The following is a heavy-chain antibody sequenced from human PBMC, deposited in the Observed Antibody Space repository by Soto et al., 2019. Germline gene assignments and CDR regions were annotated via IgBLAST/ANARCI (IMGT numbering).Heavy chain of an antibody. CDR2: IYYSDSA. V-gene: IGHV4-59*08. D-gene: IGHD3-16*01. CDR1: VGSISSYY. CDR3: TRGLWEPDGSGIDV. Sequence: QVQLQESGPGLVKPSETLSLTCTVSVGSISSYYWSWIRLPPGKGLEYIGYIYYSDSANYNPSLASRVTKSADTSKNEVSLKIRSVTAADTAVYYCTRGLWEPDGSGIDVWGQGSAVTVS. J-gene: IGHJ6*02.